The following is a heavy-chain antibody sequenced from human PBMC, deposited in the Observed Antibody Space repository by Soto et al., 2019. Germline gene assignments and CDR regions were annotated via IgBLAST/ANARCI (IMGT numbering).Heavy chain of an antibody. Sequence: WGSLRLSCAASGFTFSTYNMNWVRQAPGKGLEWVSSISSSGSYMYYADSVKGRFTISRDNAKNSLYLQMNSLRAEDTAVYYCAEGSLWFGDPPGAFDIWGQGTMVTVSS. V-gene: IGHV3-21*01. CDR3: AEGSLWFGDPPGAFDI. CDR2: ISSSGSYM. D-gene: IGHD3-10*01. CDR1: GFTFSTYN. J-gene: IGHJ3*02.